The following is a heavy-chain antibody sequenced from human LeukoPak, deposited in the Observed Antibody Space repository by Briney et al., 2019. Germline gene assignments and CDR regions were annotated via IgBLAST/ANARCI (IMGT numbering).Heavy chain of an antibody. Sequence: GGSLRLSCAASGFTFSSYAMSWVRQAPGKGLEWVSSINWGSSHIYYADAVQGRFTISRDNAKNSLYLQMNSLRAEDTAIYYCARDNSGWSRDYWGQGTLVTVSS. J-gene: IGHJ4*02. D-gene: IGHD6-19*01. CDR2: INWGSSHI. CDR1: GFTFSSYA. V-gene: IGHV3-21*06. CDR3: ARDNSGWSRDY.